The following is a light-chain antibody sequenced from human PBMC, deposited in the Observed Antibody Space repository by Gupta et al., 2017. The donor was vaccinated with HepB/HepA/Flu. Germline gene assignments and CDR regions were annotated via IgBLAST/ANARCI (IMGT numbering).Light chain of an antibody. J-gene: IGLJ2*01. V-gene: IGLV2-8*01. Sequence: QSALTQPPSASGSPGQSVTISCTGTSRDIGAYDYVSWYQQHPGKAPKLMIYEVSKRPSGVPDRFAGSKSGNTASLTVSGLQAEDEADYYCSSYAGADRVIFGGGTKLTVL. CDR1: SRDIGAYDY. CDR2: EVS. CDR3: SSYAGADRVI.